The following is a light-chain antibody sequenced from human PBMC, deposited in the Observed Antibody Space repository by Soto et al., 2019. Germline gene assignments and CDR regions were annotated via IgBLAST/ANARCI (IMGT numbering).Light chain of an antibody. CDR1: QSVSSN. Sequence: EKALTQSPVTLSLSPGERATLSCRASQSVSSNLAWYQQRPGQAPRLLMFRTSSRATGFPARFSGSGSGTEFNLTISSLQSEDFGVYYCQQYNNWPPITFGQGTRLEIK. V-gene: IGKV3-15*01. CDR3: QQYNNWPPIT. CDR2: RTS. J-gene: IGKJ5*01.